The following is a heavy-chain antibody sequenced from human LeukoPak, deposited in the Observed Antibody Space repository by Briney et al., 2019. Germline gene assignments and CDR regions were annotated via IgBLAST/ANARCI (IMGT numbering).Heavy chain of an antibody. CDR3: AGTTTTCCNY. V-gene: IGHV3-74*01. D-gene: IGHD4-17*01. CDR1: GFSLSGYW. Sequence: GGSLRLSCAAPGFSLSGYWMHWVRHAPGKGLVWVARINSDGRSTSYADSVKGRFTISRDNAKNTLYLQMNSLRADDTAVYYCAGTTTTCCNYWGQGTLVTVSS. J-gene: IGHJ4*02. CDR2: INSDGRST.